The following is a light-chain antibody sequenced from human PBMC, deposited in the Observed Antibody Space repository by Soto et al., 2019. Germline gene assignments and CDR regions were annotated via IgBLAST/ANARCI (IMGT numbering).Light chain of an antibody. CDR1: SSNIGAGYD. CDR2: GNN. Sequence: QSVLTQPPSVSGAPGQRVTISCTGSSSNIGAGYDVHWYQQLPGTAPKLLIYGNNNRPSGVPDRFSGSKSGTSASLAITGLQAEDADDYYCQSYDSSLSGWVFGGGTKLTVL. J-gene: IGLJ3*02. CDR3: QSYDSSLSGWV. V-gene: IGLV1-40*01.